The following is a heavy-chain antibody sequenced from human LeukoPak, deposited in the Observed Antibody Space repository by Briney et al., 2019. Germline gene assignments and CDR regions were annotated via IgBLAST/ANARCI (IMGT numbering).Heavy chain of an antibody. J-gene: IGHJ6*02. Sequence: SGTLSLTCAVYGGSLSGYYLSWIRQPPGKGLEWIGEINHSGSTNYNPSLKSRVTISVDTSKNQFSLKLSSVTAADTAVYYCARGGITMVRGVTYYYYYGMDVRGQGTTVTVSS. CDR2: INHSGST. CDR3: ARGGITMVRGVTYYYYYGMDV. V-gene: IGHV4-34*01. D-gene: IGHD3-10*01. CDR1: GGSLSGYY.